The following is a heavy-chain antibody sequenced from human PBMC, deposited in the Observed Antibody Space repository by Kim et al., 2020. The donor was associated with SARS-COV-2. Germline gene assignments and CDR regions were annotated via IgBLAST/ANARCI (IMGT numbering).Heavy chain of an antibody. Sequence: SETLSLTCTVSGGSISSGSYYWSWIRQPAGKGLEWIGRIYTSGSTNYNPSLKSRVTISVDTSKNQFSLKLSSVTAADTAVYYCARDENQYYYDSSGIPFDIWGQGTMVTVSS. J-gene: IGHJ3*02. CDR3: ARDENQYYYDSSGIPFDI. V-gene: IGHV4-61*02. CDR2: IYTSGST. CDR1: GGSISSGSYY. D-gene: IGHD3-22*01.